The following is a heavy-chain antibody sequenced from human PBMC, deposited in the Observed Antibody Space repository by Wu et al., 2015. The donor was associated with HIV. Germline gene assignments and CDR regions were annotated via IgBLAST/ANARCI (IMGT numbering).Heavy chain of an antibody. CDR3: ARDRYYGFGEFMST. J-gene: IGHJ4*02. CDR1: GGTFSSYA. CDR2: IIPPFGTP. Sequence: QVQLVQSGAEVKKPGSSVKVSCKASGGTFSSYAFTWVRQAPGQGLEWMGGIIPPFGTPNYAQKFQGRVTITADDSTATVYMELSSLRSEDTAVYYCARDRYYGFGEFMSTWGQGTLLHRLL. V-gene: IGHV1-69*12. D-gene: IGHD3-10*01.